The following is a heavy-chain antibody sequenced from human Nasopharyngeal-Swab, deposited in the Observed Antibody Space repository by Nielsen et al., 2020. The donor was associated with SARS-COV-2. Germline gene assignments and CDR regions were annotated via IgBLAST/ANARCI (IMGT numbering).Heavy chain of an antibody. D-gene: IGHD6-13*01. CDR1: GFSLSTSGMC. J-gene: IGHJ3*02. Sequence: SGPTLVKPTQTLTLTCTFSGFSLSTSGMCVSWIRRPPGKALEWLALIDWDDDKYYSTSLKTRLTISKDTSKNQVVLTVTDMDPVDTATYYCARTPPTIAAHAFDIWGQGTMVTVSS. V-gene: IGHV2-70*01. CDR2: IDWDDDK. CDR3: ARTPPTIAAHAFDI.